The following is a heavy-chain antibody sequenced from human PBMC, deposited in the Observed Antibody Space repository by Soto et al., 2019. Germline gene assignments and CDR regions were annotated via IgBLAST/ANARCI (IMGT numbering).Heavy chain of an antibody. Sequence: GSLRLSCVASGFSFSDYSMTWVRQGPDRGLEWVATLTRTGTTFYADSVKGRFTISRDNSRSTLALQMYSLRAEDTARYYCAKRATTVPTPGNYFDCWGQGTLVTVSS. J-gene: IGHJ4*02. D-gene: IGHD2-15*01. V-gene: IGHV3-23*01. CDR1: GFSFSDYS. CDR3: AKRATTVPTPGNYFDC. CDR2: LTRTGTT.